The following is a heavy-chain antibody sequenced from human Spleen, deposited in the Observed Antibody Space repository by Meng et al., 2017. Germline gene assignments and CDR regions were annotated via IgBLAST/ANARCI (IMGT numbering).Heavy chain of an antibody. D-gene: IGHD6-13*01. CDR3: ARTMSAVGENWFDP. CDR1: GDSVSNNRGA. J-gene: IGHJ5*02. Sequence: QVHMPQSGPGLVKPSQTLSLTCAISGDSVSNNRGAWNWIRQSPSRGLEWLGRTYYRSKWYSDSAVSVKSRITINADTSKNQFSLHLNSVTPEDTAVYYCARTMSAVGENWFDPWGQGSLVTVSS. CDR2: TYYRSKWYS. V-gene: IGHV6-1*01.